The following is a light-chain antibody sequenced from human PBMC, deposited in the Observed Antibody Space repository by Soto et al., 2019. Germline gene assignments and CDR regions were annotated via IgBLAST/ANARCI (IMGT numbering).Light chain of an antibody. CDR2: ATS. V-gene: IGKV1-39*01. Sequence: DIQMTQSPSSLSASVGDIVTITCRASQDIRSYLNWYQQKPGKAPQLLIYATSSLQTGVPSRLSASGSGTDFSLVISDLQPEDSATYYCQQGYSSRWTSGRGTKVEI. J-gene: IGKJ1*01. CDR1: QDIRSY. CDR3: QQGYSSRWT.